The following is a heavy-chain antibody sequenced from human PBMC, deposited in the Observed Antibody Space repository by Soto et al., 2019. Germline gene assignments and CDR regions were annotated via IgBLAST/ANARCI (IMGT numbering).Heavy chain of an antibody. D-gene: IGHD5-12*01. CDR1: GFTFSSYA. CDR3: AKATTIQRTILGYFDY. Sequence: GGSLRLSCAASGFTFSSYAMSWVRQAPGKGLEWVSAISGSGGSTYYADSVKGRFTISRDNSKNTLYLQMNSLRAEDTAVYYRAKATTIQRTILGYFDYWGQGTLVTVSS. CDR2: ISGSGGST. J-gene: IGHJ4*02. V-gene: IGHV3-23*01.